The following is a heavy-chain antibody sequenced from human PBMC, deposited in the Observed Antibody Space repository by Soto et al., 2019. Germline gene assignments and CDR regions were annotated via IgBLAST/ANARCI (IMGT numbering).Heavy chain of an antibody. CDR3: ASSYYYDSSGYSRRVYYYGMDV. V-gene: IGHV1-69*06. CDR2: IIPIFGTA. J-gene: IGHJ6*02. Sequence: GASVKVSCKASGGTFSSYAISWVRQAPGQGLEWMGGIIPIFGTANYAQKFQGGVTITADKSTSTAYMELSSLRSEDTAVYYCASSYYYDSSGYSRRVYYYGMDVWGQGTTVTVSS. CDR1: GGTFSSYA. D-gene: IGHD3-22*01.